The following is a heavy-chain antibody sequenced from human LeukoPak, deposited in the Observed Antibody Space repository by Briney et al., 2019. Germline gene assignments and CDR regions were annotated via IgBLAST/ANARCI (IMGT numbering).Heavy chain of an antibody. V-gene: IGHV4-59*01. CDR1: SGSISSYY. CDR2: IYYSGST. J-gene: IGHJ4*02. Sequence: PWETLSLTCTVSSGSISSYYWSWIRQPPGEGLEWIGYIYYSGSTNYNPSLKSRVTISVDTSKNQFSLKLSSVTAADTAVYYCARVEDTAKIGHWGQGTLVTVSS. D-gene: IGHD5-18*01. CDR3: ARVEDTAKIGH.